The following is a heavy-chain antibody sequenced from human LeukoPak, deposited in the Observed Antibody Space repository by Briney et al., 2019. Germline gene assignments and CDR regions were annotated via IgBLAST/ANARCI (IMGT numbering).Heavy chain of an antibody. CDR3: ARPRVPDS. CDR1: GFTFSTSW. J-gene: IGHJ4*02. CDR2: IKHDASET. Sequence: AGGSLRLSCAASGFTFSTSWMSWVRQAPGKGLEWVANIKHDASETNYVDSVKGRFTISRDNAKNSLYLQMNSLRAEDTAVYYCARPRVPDSWGQGTLVTVSS. V-gene: IGHV3-7*01.